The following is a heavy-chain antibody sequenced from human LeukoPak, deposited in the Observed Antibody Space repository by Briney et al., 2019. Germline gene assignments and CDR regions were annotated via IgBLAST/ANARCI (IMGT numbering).Heavy chain of an antibody. V-gene: IGHV3-74*03. D-gene: IGHD6-19*01. CDR2: INGDGSSA. CDR3: ARPSYSGGWGLNPAYYYYMDV. Sequence: QTGGSLRLSCAASGFTLSSYWMHWVRQAPGKGLVWVSRINGDGSSATYADSVKGRFTISRDNAKNTLYLQMNSLRAEDTAVYYCARPSYSGGWGLNPAYYYYMDVWGKGTTVIVSS. CDR1: GFTLSSYW. J-gene: IGHJ6*03.